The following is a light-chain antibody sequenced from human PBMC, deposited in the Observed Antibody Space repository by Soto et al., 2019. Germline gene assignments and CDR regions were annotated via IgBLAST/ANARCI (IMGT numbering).Light chain of an antibody. V-gene: IGKV3-20*01. CDR3: QQYGSSRWT. Sequence: EIVLTQSPGTLSLSPGERVTLSCRAGQSVSSNYLAWYQQNPGQAPRLLIHGASSRATGIPDRFSGSGSGTDFTLTISRLEPEDFAVYYCQQYGSSRWTFGQGTKVDIK. CDR1: QSVSSNY. CDR2: GAS. J-gene: IGKJ1*01.